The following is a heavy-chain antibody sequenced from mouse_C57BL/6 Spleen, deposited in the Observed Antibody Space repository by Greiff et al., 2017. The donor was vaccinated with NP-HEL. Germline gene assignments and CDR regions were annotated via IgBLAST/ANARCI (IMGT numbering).Heavy chain of an antibody. CDR1: GYTFTSYW. CDR3: ASSWFAY. CDR2: IYPSDSET. Sequence: VQLQQPGAELVRPGSSVKLSCKASGYTFTSYWMQWVQQRPIQGLEWIGNIYPSDSETHYNQKFKDKATLTVDKSSSTAYMQLSSLTSEDSAVFYYASSWFAYLGQGALVTVSA. V-gene: IGHV1-52*01. J-gene: IGHJ3*01.